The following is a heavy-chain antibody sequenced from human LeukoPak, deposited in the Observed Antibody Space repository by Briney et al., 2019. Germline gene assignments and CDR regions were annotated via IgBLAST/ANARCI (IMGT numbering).Heavy chain of an antibody. J-gene: IGHJ4*02. CDR2: INPNSGGT. CDR3: ARSRGIVVVVAVGFDY. CDR1: GYTFTGYY. Sequence: ASVKVSCKASGYTFTGYYMHWVRQAPGQGLEWMGWINPNSGGTNYAQKFQGRVTMTRDTSISTAYMELSRLRSDDTAVYYCARSRGIVVVVAVGFDYWGQGTLVTVSS. D-gene: IGHD2-15*01. V-gene: IGHV1-2*02.